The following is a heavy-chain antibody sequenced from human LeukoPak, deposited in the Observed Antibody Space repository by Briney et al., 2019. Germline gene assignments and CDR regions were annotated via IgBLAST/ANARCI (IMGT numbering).Heavy chain of an antibody. CDR3: ARDDSYSGSGYY. D-gene: IGHD1-26*01. V-gene: IGHV4-31*03. J-gene: IGHJ4*02. CDR1: GGSISSGGYY. Sequence: SETLSLTCTVSGGSISSGGYYWSWIRQHPGKGLEWIGYIYYSGSTYYNPSLKSRVTISVDTSKNQFSLKLSSVTAADTAVYYCARDDSYSGSGYYWGQGTLVTVSS. CDR2: IYYSGST.